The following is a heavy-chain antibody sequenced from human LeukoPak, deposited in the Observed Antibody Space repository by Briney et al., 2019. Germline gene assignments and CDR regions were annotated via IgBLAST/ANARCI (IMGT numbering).Heavy chain of an antibody. J-gene: IGHJ4*02. D-gene: IGHD1/OR15-1a*01. Sequence: QPWGSLRLSCAASGFPFSSYAMTWVRQAPGKGLEWVSSISGDGATTYHADSVKGRFTISRDNPKNSVYLQMSSLRAEDTAVYYCLVTTRSRGFDYWGQGTLVTVSS. CDR2: ISGDGATT. V-gene: IGHV3-23*01. CDR3: LVTTRSRGFDY. CDR1: GFPFSSYA.